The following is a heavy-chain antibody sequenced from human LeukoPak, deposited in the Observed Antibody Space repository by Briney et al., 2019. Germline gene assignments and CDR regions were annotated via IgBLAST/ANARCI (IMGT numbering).Heavy chain of an antibody. J-gene: IGHJ6*03. CDR3: ARDRWRAHDENYYYYMDV. Sequence: GGSLRLSCAASGFTFSSYSMNWVRQAPGKGLEWVSYISSSSSTIYYADSVKGRFTISRDNAKNSLYLQMNSLRAEDTAVYYCARDRWRAHDENYYYYMDVWGKGTTVTVSS. D-gene: IGHD4-23*01. V-gene: IGHV3-48*01. CDR2: ISSSSSTI. CDR1: GFTFSSYS.